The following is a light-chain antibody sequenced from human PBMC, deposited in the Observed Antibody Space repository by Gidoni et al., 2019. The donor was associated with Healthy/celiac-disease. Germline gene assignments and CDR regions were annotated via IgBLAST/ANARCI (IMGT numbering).Light chain of an antibody. V-gene: IGLV1-47*02. J-gene: IGLJ2*01. CDR3: AAWDDSLSGPV. CDR1: SSNIGSNY. Sequence: QSVLTQPPSASGTPGQRVTISCSGSSSNIGSNYVYWYQQLPGTAHKLLIYSNNQRPSGVPDRFSGAKSGTSASLAISGLRSEDEDDYYCAAWDDSLSGPVFGGGTKLTVL. CDR2: SNN.